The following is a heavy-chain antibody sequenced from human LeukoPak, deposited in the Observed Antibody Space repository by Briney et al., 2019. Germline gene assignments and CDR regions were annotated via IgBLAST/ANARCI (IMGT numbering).Heavy chain of an antibody. J-gene: IGHJ4*02. CDR1: GFTFSSHS. V-gene: IGHV3-48*01. CDR2: ISSSSSTI. D-gene: IGHD3-22*01. CDR3: ARGAYYYED. Sequence: GGSLRLSCAASGFTFSSHSINWVRQAPGRGLEWVSYISSSSSTIYYADSVKGRFTISRDNAKNSLYLQMNSLRAEDTAVYYCARGAYYYEDWGQGTLVAVSS.